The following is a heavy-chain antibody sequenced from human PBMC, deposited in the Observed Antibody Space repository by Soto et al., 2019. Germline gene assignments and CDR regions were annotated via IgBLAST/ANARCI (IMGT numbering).Heavy chain of an antibody. D-gene: IGHD1-26*01. CDR1: GYTFTSYG. J-gene: IGHJ4*02. CDR3: ARDGNDRFNIVGLFDY. CDR2: ISAYNGNT. V-gene: IGHV1-18*01. Sequence: GASVKVSCKASGYTFTSYGISWVRQAPGHGLEWMGWISAYNGNTNYAQKLQGRVTMTTDTSTSTAYMELRSLRSDDTAVYYCARDGNDRFNIVGLFDYWGQGTLVTVSS.